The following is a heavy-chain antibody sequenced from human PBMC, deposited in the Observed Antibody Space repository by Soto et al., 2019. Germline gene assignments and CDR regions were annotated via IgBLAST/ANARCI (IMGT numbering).Heavy chain of an antibody. J-gene: IGHJ5*02. CDR3: ARSKLLWFGESPTYNWFDP. CDR1: GGTFSSYA. V-gene: IGHV1-69*13. D-gene: IGHD3-10*01. CDR2: IIPIFDTA. Sequence: SVKVSCKASGGTFSSYAISWVRQAPGQGLEWMGGIIPIFDTANYAQKFQGRVTITADESTSTAYMELSSLRSEDTAVYYCARSKLLWFGESPTYNWFDPWGQGTLVTVSS.